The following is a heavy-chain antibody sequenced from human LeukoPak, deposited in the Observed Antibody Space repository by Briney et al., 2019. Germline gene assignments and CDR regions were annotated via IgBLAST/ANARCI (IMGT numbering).Heavy chain of an antibody. CDR1: GDSIGSGDKY. CDR2: INYSGNT. D-gene: IGHD1-26*01. J-gene: IGHJ4*02. CDR3: VREGVGATHFSDY. Sequence: SETLSLTCSVSGDSIGSGDKYWSWMRQPPGKGLEWIGYINYSGNTYYNPSLKSRVTISVDKSKNQFSLKLSSVTAADTAVYYCVREGVGATHFSDYWGQGALVTVSS. V-gene: IGHV4-30-4*01.